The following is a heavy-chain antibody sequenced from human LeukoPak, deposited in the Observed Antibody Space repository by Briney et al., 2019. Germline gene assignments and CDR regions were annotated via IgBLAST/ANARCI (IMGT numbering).Heavy chain of an antibody. J-gene: IGHJ3*02. D-gene: IGHD1-26*01. CDR1: GGTFSSYA. CDR2: IIPIFGTA. CDR3: ARDGRLGAFDI. Sequence: ASVKVSCKASGGTFSSYAISWVRQAPGQGLEWMGGIIPIFGTANYAQKFQGRVTITADKSTSTAYMELSSLRSEDTAVYYCARDGRLGAFDIWGQGTMVTVSS. V-gene: IGHV1-69*06.